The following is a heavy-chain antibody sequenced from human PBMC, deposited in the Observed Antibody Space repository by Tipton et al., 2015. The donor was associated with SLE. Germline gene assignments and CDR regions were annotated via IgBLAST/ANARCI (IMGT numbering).Heavy chain of an antibody. J-gene: IGHJ4*02. D-gene: IGHD4-17*01. CDR1: GGSISGSSYY. V-gene: IGHV4-39*01. CDR3: ASGRLRVPFDH. CDR2: VYYSGST. Sequence: TLSLTCTVSGGSISGSSYYWGWIRQPPGKGLEWIGSVYYSGSTYYNPSLKSRVTISVDTPKNQYSLKLSAVTAADTAVYYCASGRLRVPFDHWAQGTLVTVSS.